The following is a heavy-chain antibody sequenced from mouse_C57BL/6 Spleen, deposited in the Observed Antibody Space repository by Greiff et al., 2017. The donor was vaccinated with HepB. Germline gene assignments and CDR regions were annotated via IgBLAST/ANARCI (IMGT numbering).Heavy chain of an antibody. CDR2: IDPSDSYT. CDR3: ARGGLLRGWYFDV. V-gene: IGHV1-69*01. CDR1: GYTFTSYW. J-gene: IGHJ1*03. D-gene: IGHD2-3*01. Sequence: QVQLQQPGAELVMPGASVKLSCKASGYTFTSYWMHWVKQRPGQGLEWIGEIDPSDSYTNYNQKFKGKSTLTVDKSSSTAYMQLSSLTSEDSAVYDCARGGLLRGWYFDVWGTGTTVTVSS.